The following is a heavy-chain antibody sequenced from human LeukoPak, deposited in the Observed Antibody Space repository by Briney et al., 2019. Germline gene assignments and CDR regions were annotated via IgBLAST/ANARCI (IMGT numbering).Heavy chain of an antibody. CDR3: ARVQGSSGWYIFDY. Sequence: GASVKVSCKASGYSFTDYYIHWVRQAPGQGLEWMGWISAYNANTNFAQNLQGRVTMTTDTSTSTAYMELRSLRSDDTAVYYCARVQGSSGWYIFDYWGQGTLVTASS. D-gene: IGHD6-19*01. CDR2: ISAYNANT. V-gene: IGHV1-18*04. J-gene: IGHJ4*02. CDR1: GYSFTDYY.